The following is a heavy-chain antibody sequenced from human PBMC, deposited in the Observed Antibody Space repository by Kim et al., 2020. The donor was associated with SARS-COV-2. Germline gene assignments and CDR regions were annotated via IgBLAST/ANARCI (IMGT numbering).Heavy chain of an antibody. V-gene: IGHV3-48*02. J-gene: IGHJ6*02. CDR3: ARDLGSWVYSSGWYAGMDV. Sequence: GGSLRLSCAASGFTFSSYSMNWVRQAPGKGLEWVSYISSSSSTIYYADSVKGRFTISRDNAKNSLYLQMNSLRDEDTAVYYCARDLGSWVYSSGWYAGMDVWGQGTTVTVSS. CDR2: ISSSSSTI. D-gene: IGHD6-19*01. CDR1: GFTFSSYS.